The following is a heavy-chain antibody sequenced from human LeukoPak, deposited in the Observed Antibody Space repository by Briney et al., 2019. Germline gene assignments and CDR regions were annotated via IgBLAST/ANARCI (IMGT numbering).Heavy chain of an antibody. V-gene: IGHV3-7*01. D-gene: IGHD4-17*01. CDR2: IKQDGSEK. CDR1: GFTFSSYW. J-gene: IGHJ4*02. Sequence: GGSLRLSCAASGFTFSSYWMSWVRQAPGKGLEWVANIKQDGSEKYHVDSVKGRFTISRDNAKNTLYLQMNSLRAEDTAVYYCVYSGDYEKGYWGQGTLVTVSS. CDR3: VYSGDYEKGY.